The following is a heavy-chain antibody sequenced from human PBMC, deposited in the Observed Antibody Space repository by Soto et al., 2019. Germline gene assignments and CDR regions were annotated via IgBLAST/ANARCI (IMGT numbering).Heavy chain of an antibody. CDR3: ARLLRHNYYGMDV. Sequence: SETLSLTCTVSGGPISSSSYYWGWIRQPPGKGLEWIGSIYYSGSTYYNPSLKSRVTISVDTSKNQFSLKLSSVTAADTAVYYCARLLRHNYYGMDVWGQGTTVT. CDR2: IYYSGST. V-gene: IGHV4-39*01. D-gene: IGHD5-12*01. CDR1: GGPISSSSYY. J-gene: IGHJ6*02.